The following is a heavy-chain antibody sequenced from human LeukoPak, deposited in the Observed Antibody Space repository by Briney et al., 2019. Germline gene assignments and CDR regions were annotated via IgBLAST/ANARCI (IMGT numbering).Heavy chain of an antibody. CDR1: GDSVSSNSAA. V-gene: IGHV6-1*01. CDR2: TYYRSKWYN. CDR3: TRKRPYEILTGYYTGINWFDP. Sequence: SQTLSHTCALSGDSVSSNSAAWNWIRQSPSRGLEWLGRTYYRSKWYNDYAVSVKSRITINPDTSKNQFSLQLNSVTPEDTAVYFFTRKRPYEILTGYYTGINWFDPWGQGTLVTVSS. J-gene: IGHJ5*02. D-gene: IGHD3-9*01.